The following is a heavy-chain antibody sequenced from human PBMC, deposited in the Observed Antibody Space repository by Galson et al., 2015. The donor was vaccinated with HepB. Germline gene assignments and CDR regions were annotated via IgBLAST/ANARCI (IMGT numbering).Heavy chain of an antibody. CDR2: ISTSGDFM. CDR3: ARDYRPGFGSGTYYPSWFDA. V-gene: IGHV3-21*01. D-gene: IGHD3-10*01. J-gene: IGHJ5*02. CDR1: GFMFSDYG. Sequence: LRLSCAASGFMFSDYGMNWVRQAPGKGLEWVSSISTSGDFMHFADSMKGRFTISRDNAKNSLFLQMNSLRVEDTAVYYCARDYRPGFGSGTYYPSWFDAWGQGTLVTVSS.